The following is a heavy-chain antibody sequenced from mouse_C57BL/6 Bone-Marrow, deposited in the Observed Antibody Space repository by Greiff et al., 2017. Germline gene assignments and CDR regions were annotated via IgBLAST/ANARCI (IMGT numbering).Heavy chain of an antibody. D-gene: IGHD2-2*01. CDR1: GYTFTSYG. V-gene: IGHV1-81*01. J-gene: IGHJ2*01. CDR2: IYPRSGNP. CDR3: ARSRYGYDHY. Sequence: VKLQESGAELARPGASVKLSCKASGYTFTSYGISWVKQRTGQGLGWIGEIYPRSGNPYYNEKFKGKATLTADKSSSTAYMELRSLTSEDSAVYFCARSRYGYDHYWGQGTTLTVSS.